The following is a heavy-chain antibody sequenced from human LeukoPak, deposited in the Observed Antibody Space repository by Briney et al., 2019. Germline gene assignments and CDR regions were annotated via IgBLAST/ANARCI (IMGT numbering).Heavy chain of an antibody. J-gene: IGHJ4*02. CDR3: ARYYFGSGNYRTFDR. CDR1: GFILSDFT. CDR2: ISNTGVT. V-gene: IGHV3-69-1*01. Sequence: GGSLRLSCAASGFILSDFTMNWVRQAPGKGLEWVSTISNTGVTHYADSVKGRFTISRDSAKNSQYLQIYILRDEDTAVYYCARYYFGSGNYRTFDRWGQGTLVIVSS. D-gene: IGHD3-10*01.